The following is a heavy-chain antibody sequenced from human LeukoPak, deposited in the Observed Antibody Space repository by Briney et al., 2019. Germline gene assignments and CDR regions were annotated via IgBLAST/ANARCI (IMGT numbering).Heavy chain of an antibody. J-gene: IGHJ4*02. CDR3: ARKGATVTTGYAFDY. D-gene: IGHD4-17*01. CDR1: GGSISSGRYY. V-gene: IGHV4-61*02. CDR2: LYTSGST. Sequence: PSETLSLTCTVSGGSISSGRYYWSWIRQPAGKGLEWIGRLYTSGSTNYNPSLKSRVTISIDTSKNQFSLKLSSVTAADTAVYYCARKGATVTTGYAFDYWGQGTLVTVSS.